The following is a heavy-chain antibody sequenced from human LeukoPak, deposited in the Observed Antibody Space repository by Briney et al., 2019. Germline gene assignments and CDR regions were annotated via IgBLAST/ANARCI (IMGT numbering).Heavy chain of an antibody. J-gene: IGHJ5*02. Sequence: SVKVSCKASGGTFSSYAISWVRQAPGQGLEWMGRIIPILGIANYAQKFQGRVTITADKSTSTAYMELSSLRSEDTAVYYCARDPSPWGGGFDPWGQGTLVTVSS. CDR1: GGTFSSYA. D-gene: IGHD3-16*01. CDR2: IIPILGIA. V-gene: IGHV1-69*04. CDR3: ARDPSPWGGGFDP.